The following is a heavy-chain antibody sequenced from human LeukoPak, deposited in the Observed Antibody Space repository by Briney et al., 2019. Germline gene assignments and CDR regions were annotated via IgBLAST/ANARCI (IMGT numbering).Heavy chain of an antibody. CDR3: TTGSDSSGYYTYYFDY. CDR2: IKSKTDGGTT. V-gene: IGHV3-15*01. Sequence: PGGSLRLSCAASGFTFDDHGMSWVRQAPGKGLEWVGRIKSKTDGGTTDYAAPVKGRFTISRDDSKNTLYLQMNSLKTEDTAVYYCTTGSDSSGYYTYYFDYWGQGTLVTVSS. D-gene: IGHD3-22*01. J-gene: IGHJ4*02. CDR1: GFTFDDHG.